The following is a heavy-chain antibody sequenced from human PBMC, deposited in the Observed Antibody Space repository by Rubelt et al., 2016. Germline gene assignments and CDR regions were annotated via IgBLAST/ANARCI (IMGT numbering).Heavy chain of an antibody. CDR3: AKVRVGYDMSRDAFDI. V-gene: IGHV4-4*07. J-gene: IGHJ3*02. CDR1: GGSISSYY. D-gene: IGHD5-12*01. Sequence: QVQLQESGPGLVKPSETLSLTCTVSGGSISSYYWSWIRQPAGKGLEWIGRIYTSGSTNYNPSLKSRVTSSVDTSKNQSSLKLSSVTAADTAVYYCAKVRVGYDMSRDAFDIWGQGTMVTVSS. CDR2: IYTSGST.